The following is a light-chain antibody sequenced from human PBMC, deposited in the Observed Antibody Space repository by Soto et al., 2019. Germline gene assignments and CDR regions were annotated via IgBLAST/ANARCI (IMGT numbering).Light chain of an antibody. CDR1: SGSVSTSYY. CDR3: VLYMGSGIWV. Sequence: QTVVTQEPSFSMSPGRTVTLTCGLSSGSVSTSYYPSWYQQTPGQAPRTLIYSTNTRSSGVPDRFSDSILGNKAALTITGAQADDEYDYYCVLYMGSGIWVFGGGTKVTVL. V-gene: IGLV8-61*01. J-gene: IGLJ3*02. CDR2: STN.